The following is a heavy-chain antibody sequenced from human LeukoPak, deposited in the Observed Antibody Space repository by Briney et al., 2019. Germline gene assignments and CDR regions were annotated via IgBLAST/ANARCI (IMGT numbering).Heavy chain of an antibody. CDR2: INHSGST. V-gene: IGHV4-34*01. D-gene: IGHD1-26*01. Sequence: SETLSLTCAVYGGSFSGYYWSWIRQPPGKGLEWIGEINHSGSTNYNPSLKSRVTISVDTSKNQFSLKLSSVTPEDTAVYYCARIVGGAPDCWGQGTLVTVSS. CDR1: GGSFSGYY. J-gene: IGHJ4*02. CDR3: ARIVGGAPDC.